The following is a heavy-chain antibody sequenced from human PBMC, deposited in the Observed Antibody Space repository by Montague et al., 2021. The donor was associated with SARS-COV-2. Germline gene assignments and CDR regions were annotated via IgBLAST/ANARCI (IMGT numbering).Heavy chain of an antibody. D-gene: IGHD6-13*01. CDR1: GASLSSYH. CDR2: INHSGSS. V-gene: IGHV4-34*01. Sequence: SETLSLTCAVYGASLSSYHWSWIRRPPGKGLEWIAEINHSGSSNYNPSLQSRVTISIDTSKSHVSLKVRSLTAADTAVYYCARWRGSNGYSYFDLWGRGSLVTVSS. J-gene: IGHJ2*01. CDR3: ARWRGSNGYSYFDL.